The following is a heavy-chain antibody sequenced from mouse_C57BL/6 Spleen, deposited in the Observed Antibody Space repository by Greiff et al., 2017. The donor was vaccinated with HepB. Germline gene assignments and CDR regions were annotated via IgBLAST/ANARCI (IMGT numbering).Heavy chain of an antibody. D-gene: IGHD1-1*01. Sequence: VQLQQSGAELVRPGTSVKVSCKASGYAFTNYLIEWVKQRPGQGLEWIGVINPGSGGTNYNEKFKGKATLTADKSSSPASMQLSSLTAEDSAVYFFARSPNYDGSSYAMDYWGQGTSVTVSS. V-gene: IGHV1-54*01. CDR2: INPGSGGT. CDR1: GYAFTNYL. CDR3: ARSPNYDGSSYAMDY. J-gene: IGHJ4*01.